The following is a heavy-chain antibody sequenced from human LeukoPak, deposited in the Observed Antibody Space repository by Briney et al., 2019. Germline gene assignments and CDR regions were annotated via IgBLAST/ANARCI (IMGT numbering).Heavy chain of an antibody. J-gene: IGHJ4*02. CDR2: ISGSGGST. Sequence: PGGSLRLSCAASGFTFSSYGMSWVRQAPGKGLEWVSAISGSGGSTYYADSVKGRFTISRDNSKNTLYLQMNSLRAEDTAVYYCAKAARIVGATDCDYWGQGTLVTVSS. V-gene: IGHV3-23*01. CDR1: GFTFSSYG. D-gene: IGHD1-26*01. CDR3: AKAARIVGATDCDY.